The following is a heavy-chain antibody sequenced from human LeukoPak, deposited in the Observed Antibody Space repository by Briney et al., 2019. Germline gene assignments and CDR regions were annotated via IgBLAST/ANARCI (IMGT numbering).Heavy chain of an antibody. D-gene: IGHD4-23*01. CDR3: ARENTVVGTFDY. Sequence: APVKVSCKASGYTFTGYYMHWVRQAPGQGLEWMGWINPNSGGTNYAQKFQGRVTMTRDTSISTVYMELSRLRSDDTAVYYCARENTVVGTFDYWGQGTLVTVSS. CDR2: INPNSGGT. J-gene: IGHJ4*02. V-gene: IGHV1-2*02. CDR1: GYTFTGYY.